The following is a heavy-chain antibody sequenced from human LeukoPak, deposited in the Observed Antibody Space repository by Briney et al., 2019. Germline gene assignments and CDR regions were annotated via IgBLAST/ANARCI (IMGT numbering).Heavy chain of an antibody. CDR1: GGTVISYA. D-gene: IGHD1-7*01. Sequence: ASVTVSCTASGGTVISYAISWVRQAPGRGREWMGGIIPIFGTANYSQKFQGRVTITADESTSTAYMERSSLSSEDTAVYYCARPNILGTPSLVYWGQGTLVTVSS. V-gene: IGHV1-69*13. J-gene: IGHJ4*02. CDR3: ARPNILGTPSLVY. CDR2: IIPIFGTA.